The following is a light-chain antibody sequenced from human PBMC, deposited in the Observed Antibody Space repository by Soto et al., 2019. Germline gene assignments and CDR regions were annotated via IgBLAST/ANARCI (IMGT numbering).Light chain of an antibody. V-gene: IGKV1-39*01. Sequence: DIQMTQSPSSLSVSVGDRVTITCRASQSISNYLSWYQQKPGKVPKLLIYAAFSLQSGVPSRFSGSGSGTDFTLTISSLQPEDFATYYCQQTYSTLTWTFGQGTKVEIK. CDR1: QSISNY. CDR3: QQTYSTLTWT. J-gene: IGKJ1*01. CDR2: AAF.